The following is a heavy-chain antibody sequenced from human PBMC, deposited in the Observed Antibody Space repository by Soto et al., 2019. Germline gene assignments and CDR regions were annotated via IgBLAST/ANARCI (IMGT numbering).Heavy chain of an antibody. CDR2: MNPNSGNT. CDR1: GYTFTSYD. V-gene: IGHV1-8*01. D-gene: IGHD6-6*01. CDR3: AREKSSSSFDY. Sequence: QVQLVQSGAEVKKPGASVKVSCKASGYTFTSYDINWVRQATGQGLEWMGWMNPNSGNTGYAQKCKCRPTITRNTSISTAYMELSSLRSEDTAVYYCAREKSSSSFDYLGQGTLVSVSS. J-gene: IGHJ4*02.